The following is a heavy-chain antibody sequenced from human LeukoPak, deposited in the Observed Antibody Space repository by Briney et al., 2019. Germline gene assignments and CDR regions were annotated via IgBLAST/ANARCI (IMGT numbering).Heavy chain of an antibody. CDR1: GFTFSSYS. CDR2: ISSSSSYI. CDR3: ARDGDFDYYYGMDV. J-gene: IGHJ6*02. V-gene: IGHV3-21*01. D-gene: IGHD7-27*01. Sequence: GGSLRLSCAASGFTFSSYSMNWVRQAPGKGLEWVSSISSSSSYIYYADSVKGRFTTSRDNAKNSLYLQMNSLRAEDTAVYYCARDGDFDYYYGMDVWGQGTTVTVSS.